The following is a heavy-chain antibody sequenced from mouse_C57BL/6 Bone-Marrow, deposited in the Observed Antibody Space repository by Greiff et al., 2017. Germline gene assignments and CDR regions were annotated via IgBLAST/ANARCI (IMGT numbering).Heavy chain of an antibody. CDR2: IYPGSGST. Sequence: QVQLKQPGAELVKPGASVKMSCKASGYTFTSYWITWVKQRPGQGLEWIGDIYPGSGSTNYNEKFKSKATLTVDTSSSTAYMQLSSLTSEDSAVYCCARRFTTVVPFGYWGQGTTLTVSS. V-gene: IGHV1-55*01. D-gene: IGHD1-1*01. J-gene: IGHJ2*01. CDR1: GYTFTSYW. CDR3: ARRFTTVVPFGY.